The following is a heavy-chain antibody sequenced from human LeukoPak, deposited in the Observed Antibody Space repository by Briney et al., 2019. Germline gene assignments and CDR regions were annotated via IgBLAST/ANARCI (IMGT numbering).Heavy chain of an antibody. CDR2: ISGSGGST. CDR1: GFTFSSYA. D-gene: IGHD3-10*01. J-gene: IGHJ6*02. V-gene: IGHV3-23*01. Sequence: GGSLRLSCAASGFTFSSYAMSWVRQAPGKGLEWVSAISGSGGSTYYADSVKGRFTISRDTAGGTVSLQMDNLRVEDTAVYYCARGGRRDGTVSTYYFYAMDVWGQGTAVTVSS. CDR3: ARGGRRDGTVSTYYFYAMDV.